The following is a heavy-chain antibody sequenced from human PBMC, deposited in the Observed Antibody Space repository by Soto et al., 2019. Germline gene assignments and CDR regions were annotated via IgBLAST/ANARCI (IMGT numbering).Heavy chain of an antibody. D-gene: IGHD2-15*01. CDR3: AKDFVGSYADYFDS. V-gene: IGHV3-23*01. CDR1: GFTFSTYA. J-gene: IGHJ4*02. Sequence: EVQFLESGGGLVQPGGSLRLSCAASGFTFSTYAMSWVRLAPGKGMEWVACISGNGGSTYYADSVKGRFTISRDTFEATLYLEMNSLRAEDAAVYYCAKDFVGSYADYFDSWGQGTLVTVSS. CDR2: ISGNGGST.